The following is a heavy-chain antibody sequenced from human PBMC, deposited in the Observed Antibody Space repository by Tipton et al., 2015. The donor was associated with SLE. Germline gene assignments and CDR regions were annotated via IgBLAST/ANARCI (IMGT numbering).Heavy chain of an antibody. CDR1: GYTFTGYY. D-gene: IGHD6-13*01. J-gene: IGHJ3*02. CDR3: ARDVAAAGIKAFDI. V-gene: IGHV1-2*06. Sequence: QLVQSGAEVKKPGASVKVSCKASGYTFTGYYMHWVRQAPGQGLEWMGRINPNSGGTNYVQKFQGRVTMTRDTSISTAYMELSRLRSDDTAVYYCARDVAAAGIKAFDIWGQGTMVTVSS. CDR2: INPNSGGT.